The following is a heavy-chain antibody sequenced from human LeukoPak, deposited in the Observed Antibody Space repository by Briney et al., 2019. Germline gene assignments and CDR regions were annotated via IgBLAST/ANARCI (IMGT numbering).Heavy chain of an antibody. Sequence: GESLKISCKGSGYSFSNYWIGWGRQIPGKGLEWMGMTYPEDSDTRYSPSFQGQVTISADKSINTAYLQWSSLKASDTAMYYCARRVVNNSTWYFNLWGRGTLVTVSS. V-gene: IGHV5-51*01. CDR2: TYPEDSDT. J-gene: IGHJ2*01. D-gene: IGHD2/OR15-2a*01. CDR1: GYSFSNYW. CDR3: ARRVVNNSTWYFNL.